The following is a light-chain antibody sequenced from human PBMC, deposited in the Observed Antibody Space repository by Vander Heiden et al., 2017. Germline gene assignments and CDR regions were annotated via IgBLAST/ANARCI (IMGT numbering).Light chain of an antibody. Sequence: IVLTQSAATLSLSPGDRATLSCRASQSISDCLDWYQQKPGKAPRLLIYDASKRATGIPTRFSGSGSGTDFTLTISSLEPEEFAVYYCQQHDNWPLTFGGGTKVEIK. J-gene: IGKJ4*01. CDR1: QSISDC. V-gene: IGKV3-11*01. CDR2: DAS. CDR3: QQHDNWPLT.